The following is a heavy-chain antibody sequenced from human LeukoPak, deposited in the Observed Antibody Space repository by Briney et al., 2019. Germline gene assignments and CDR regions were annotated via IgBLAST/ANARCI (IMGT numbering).Heavy chain of an antibody. CDR1: GFRFSSYT. J-gene: IGHJ6*04. CDR2: VSSWSSYI. V-gene: IGHV3-21*01. CDR3: ARDKSLQDV. Sequence: PGGSLRLSCAASGFRFSSYTMNWVRHAPGKGLEWVSSVSSWSSYIYYADAVKGRFTISRDNANNSLHLQMNSLRAEDTAVYYCARDKSLQDVWGKGITVTVSS.